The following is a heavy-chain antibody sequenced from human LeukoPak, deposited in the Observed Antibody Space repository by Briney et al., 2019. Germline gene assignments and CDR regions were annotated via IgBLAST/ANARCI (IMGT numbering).Heavy chain of an antibody. CDR2: ILFDGSHE. CDR3: AKSSLEYSSSWYVNFDY. CDR1: GFTFSSYG. D-gene: IGHD6-13*01. V-gene: IGHV3-30*18. Sequence: GGSLRLSCAVSGFTFSSYGMHWVRQAPGKGLEWVARILFDGSHEYYGDSVKGRFTISRDNSKNTLYLQMNSLRTEDTAVYYCAKSSLEYSSSWYVNFDYWGQGTLVTVSA. J-gene: IGHJ4*02.